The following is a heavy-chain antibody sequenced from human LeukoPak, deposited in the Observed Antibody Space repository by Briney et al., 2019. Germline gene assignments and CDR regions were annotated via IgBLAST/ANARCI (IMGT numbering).Heavy chain of an antibody. CDR1: GYPFTGYY. CDR2: INPNSGDT. CDR3: ARGDSSPYYYFDY. V-gene: IGHV1-2*02. D-gene: IGHD3-22*01. Sequence: GASVKVSCKASGYPFTGYYLHWVRQAPGQGLEWMGWINPNSGDTNYAQKFQGRVTMTRDTSISTAYMELSSLRSDDTAVFYCARGDSSPYYYFDYWGQGTLVTVSS. J-gene: IGHJ4*02.